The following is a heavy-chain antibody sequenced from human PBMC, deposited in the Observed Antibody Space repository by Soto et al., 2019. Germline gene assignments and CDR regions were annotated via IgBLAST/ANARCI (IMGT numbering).Heavy chain of an antibody. Sequence: PGGSLRLSCAASGFTFSSCSMNWVRQAPGKGLEWVSYISSSSNTIYYADSVKGRFTISRDNSKNTLNLQMNSLRAEDTAVYHCAKGDYYDTLLAFDFWGQGTMVTVSS. V-gene: IGHV3-48*01. J-gene: IGHJ3*01. CDR3: AKGDYYDTLLAFDF. D-gene: IGHD3-22*01. CDR1: GFTFSSCS. CDR2: ISSSSNTI.